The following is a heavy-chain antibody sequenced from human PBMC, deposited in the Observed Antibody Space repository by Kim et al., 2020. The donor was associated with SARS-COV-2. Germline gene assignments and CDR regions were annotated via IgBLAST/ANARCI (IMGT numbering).Heavy chain of an antibody. D-gene: IGHD5-12*01. CDR3: ARDTRGYEGDYYDYGMDV. V-gene: IGHV4-31*02. Sequence: KSRVTISVDTSKNQFSLKLSSGTAADTAVYYCARDTRGYEGDYYDYGMDVWGQGTTVTVSS. J-gene: IGHJ6*02.